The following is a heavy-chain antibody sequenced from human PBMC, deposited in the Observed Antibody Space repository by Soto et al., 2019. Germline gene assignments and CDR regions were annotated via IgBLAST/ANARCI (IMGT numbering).Heavy chain of an antibody. Sequence: PGGSLRLSCAASGFTFGTYCMSWVRQAPGKGLEWVANIRQDGSEKYYVDSVKGRFTLSRDNAKNSLYLQMNSLRAEDTAIYYCARGGGGYNGLYFDYWGQGIVVTVSS. CDR1: GFTFGTYC. D-gene: IGHD5-12*01. J-gene: IGHJ4*01. CDR2: IRQDGSEK. CDR3: ARGGGGYNGLYFDY. V-gene: IGHV3-7*01.